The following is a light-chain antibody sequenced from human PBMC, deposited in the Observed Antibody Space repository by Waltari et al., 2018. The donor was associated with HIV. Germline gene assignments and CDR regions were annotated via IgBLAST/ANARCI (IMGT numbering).Light chain of an antibody. CDR3: GTWDTSLSAGV. CDR2: DNN. J-gene: IGLJ3*02. Sequence: QAVLTQPPSVSAAPGQKVTIPCSGSSSTIRTNSVPWYQQFPGKAPKDLIYDNNKRPPGVPDRFSGSRSGTSATLGVAGLQTGDEADYYCGTWDTSLSAGVFGGGTKLTVL. V-gene: IGLV1-51*01. CDR1: SSTIRTNS.